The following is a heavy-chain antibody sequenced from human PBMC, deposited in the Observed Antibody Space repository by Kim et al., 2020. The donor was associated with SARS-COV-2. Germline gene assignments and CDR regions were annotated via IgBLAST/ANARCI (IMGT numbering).Heavy chain of an antibody. Sequence: NPSLKSRVTISVDTSKNQFSLKLSSVTAADTAVYYCARRRGGYSSSWYDYWGQGTLVTVSS. J-gene: IGHJ4*02. CDR3: ARRRGGYSSSWYDY. D-gene: IGHD6-13*01. V-gene: IGHV4-59*08.